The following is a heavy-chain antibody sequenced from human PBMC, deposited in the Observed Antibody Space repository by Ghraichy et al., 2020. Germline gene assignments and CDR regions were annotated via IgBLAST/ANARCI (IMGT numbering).Heavy chain of an antibody. D-gene: IGHD3-10*01. CDR1: GDSISTFY. Sequence: SETLSLSCTVSGDSISTFYWSWIRQPPGKGLEWIGYIYSSGNTNYNTNYNPSLKSRVTISADTSKNQFSLKLSSVTAADTAVYYCARGRRWFGEFIWSQGTLVTVSS. J-gene: IGHJ4*02. CDR2: IYSSGNTNYNT. V-gene: IGHV4-59*01. CDR3: ARGRRWFGEFI.